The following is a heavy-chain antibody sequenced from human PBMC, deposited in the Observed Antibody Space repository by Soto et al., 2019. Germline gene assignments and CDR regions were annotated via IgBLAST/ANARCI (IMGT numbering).Heavy chain of an antibody. J-gene: IGHJ6*03. Sequence: EVQLLESGGGLVQPGGSLRLSCAASGFTFSSYAMSWVRQAPGKGLEWVSALRGSGGSTYYAESVKGRFTISRDNSKNTLYLQMNSLRAEDTALYYCAKEGSSDYYYMDVWGKGTTVTVSS. D-gene: IGHD2-15*01. V-gene: IGHV3-23*01. CDR2: LRGSGGST. CDR3: AKEGSSDYYYMDV. CDR1: GFTFSSYA.